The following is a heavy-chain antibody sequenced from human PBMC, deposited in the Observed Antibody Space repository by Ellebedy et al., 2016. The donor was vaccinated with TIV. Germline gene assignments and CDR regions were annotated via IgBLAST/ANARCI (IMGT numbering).Heavy chain of an antibody. D-gene: IGHD3-9*01. CDR2: INHSGST. CDR3: ARGLGRGRYFDWRPLF. CDR1: GGSFSGYY. V-gene: IGHV4-34*01. Sequence: SETLSLTXAVYGGSFSGYYWSWIRQPPGKGLEWIGEINHSGSTNYNPSLKSRVTISVDTSKNQFSLKLSSVTAADTAVYYCARGLGRGRYFDWRPLFWGQGTTVTVSS. J-gene: IGHJ6*02.